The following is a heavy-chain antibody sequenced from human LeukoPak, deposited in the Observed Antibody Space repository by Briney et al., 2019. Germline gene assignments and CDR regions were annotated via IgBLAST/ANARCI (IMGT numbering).Heavy chain of an antibody. CDR1: GGTFSSYA. V-gene: IGHV1-69*04. J-gene: IGHJ6*02. D-gene: IGHD6-13*01. Sequence: ASVKVSCKASGGTFSSYAISWVRQAPGQGLEWMGRIIPILGIANYAQKFQGRVTITADKSTSTAYMELSSLRSEDTAVYYCARDSSIAAAGNYGMDVWGQGTTVTVSS. CDR2: IIPILGIA. CDR3: ARDSSIAAAGNYGMDV.